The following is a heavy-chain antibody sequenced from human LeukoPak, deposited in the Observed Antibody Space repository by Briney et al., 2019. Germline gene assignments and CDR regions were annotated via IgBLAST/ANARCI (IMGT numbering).Heavy chain of an antibody. Sequence: ASVKVSCKASGYTFTGYYMHWVRQAPGQGLEWMGIINPSGGSTSYAQKFQGRVTMTRDMSTSTVYMELSSLRSEDTAVYYCARDLWFGELWAYDAFDIWGQGTMVTVSS. CDR2: INPSGGST. CDR1: GYTFTGYY. J-gene: IGHJ3*02. D-gene: IGHD3-10*01. CDR3: ARDLWFGELWAYDAFDI. V-gene: IGHV1-46*01.